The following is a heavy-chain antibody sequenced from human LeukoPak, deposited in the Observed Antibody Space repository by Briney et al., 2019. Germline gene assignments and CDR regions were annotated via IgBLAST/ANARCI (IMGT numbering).Heavy chain of an antibody. CDR3: ARGVYSYGRLYYYMDV. CDR2: IYYSGST. Sequence: PSETLSLTCTVSGYSISSGYYWSWIRQPPGKGLEWIGYIYYSGSTNYNPSLKSRVTISVDTSKNQFSLKLSSVTAADTTVYYCARGVYSYGRLYYYMDVWGKGITVTISS. V-gene: IGHV4-61*01. J-gene: IGHJ6*03. D-gene: IGHD5-18*01. CDR1: GYSISSGYY.